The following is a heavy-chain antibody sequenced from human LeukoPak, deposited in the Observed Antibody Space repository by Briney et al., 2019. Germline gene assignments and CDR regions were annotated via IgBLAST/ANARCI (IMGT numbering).Heavy chain of an antibody. V-gene: IGHV1-2*02. CDR1: GYTFTGHY. Sequence: ASVKVSCKASGYTFTGHYLHWVRQAPGQGLEWMGWINPNSGGTIYEQKLQGRVTMTRDTSITTAYMELNSLRSGDTAVYYCARVATYGSGSYYGYWGQGTLVTVSS. CDR2: INPNSGGT. D-gene: IGHD3-10*01. CDR3: ARVATYGSGSYYGY. J-gene: IGHJ4*02.